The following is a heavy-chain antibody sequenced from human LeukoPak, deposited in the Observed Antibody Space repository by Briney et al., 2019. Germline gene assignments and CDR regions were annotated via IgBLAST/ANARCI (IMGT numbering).Heavy chain of an antibody. Sequence: ASVKVSCKASGYTFTSYDINWVRQATGQGLEWMGWMNPNSGNTGYAQKFQGRVTMTRNTSISTAYMELSSLRSEDTAVYYCARVLKYDYVWGSYRYTGIPDYWGQGTLVTVSS. CDR1: GYTFTSYD. D-gene: IGHD3-16*02. J-gene: IGHJ4*02. CDR3: ARVLKYDYVWGSYRYTGIPDY. CDR2: MNPNSGNT. V-gene: IGHV1-8*01.